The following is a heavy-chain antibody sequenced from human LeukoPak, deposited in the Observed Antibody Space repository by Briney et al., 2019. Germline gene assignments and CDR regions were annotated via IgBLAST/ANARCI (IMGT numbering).Heavy chain of an antibody. CDR2: FSGSGATT. CDR3: AKEFNMNREIIRDAFDI. V-gene: IGHV3-23*01. J-gene: IGHJ3*02. CDR1: GFTFSSYA. Sequence: GGSLRLSCAASGFTFSSYAMNWVRQAPGKGLEWVSGFSGSGATTDFADSVKGRFTISRDNSKNTLYLQMNSLRAEDTAVYYCAKEFNMNREIIRDAFDIWGQGTMVIVSS. D-gene: IGHD3-3*01.